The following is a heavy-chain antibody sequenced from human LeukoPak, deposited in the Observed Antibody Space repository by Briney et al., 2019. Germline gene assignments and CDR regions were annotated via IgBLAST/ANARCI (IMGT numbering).Heavy chain of an antibody. Sequence: SETLSLTCAVYGGSFSGYYWSWIRQPQGKGLEWIGEINHSGSTNYNPSLKSRVTISVDTSKNQFSLKLSSVTAADTAVYYCARAPGVRGSYRFSWFDPWGQGTLVTVSS. CDR3: ARAPGVRGSYRFSWFDP. D-gene: IGHD3-16*02. J-gene: IGHJ5*02. V-gene: IGHV4-34*01. CDR1: GGSFSGYY. CDR2: INHSGST.